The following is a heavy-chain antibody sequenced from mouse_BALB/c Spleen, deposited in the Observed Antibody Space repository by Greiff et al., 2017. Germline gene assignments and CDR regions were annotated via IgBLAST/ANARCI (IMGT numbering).Heavy chain of an antibody. J-gene: IGHJ4*01. Sequence: EVKLMESGGGLVQPGGSRKLSCAASGFTFSDYGMAWVRQAPGKGPEWVAFISNLAYSIYYADTVTGRFTISRENAKNTLYLEMSSLRSEDTAMYYCARAPSLITTGAMDYWGQGTSVTVSS. D-gene: IGHD1-1*01. CDR3: ARAPSLITTGAMDY. CDR2: ISNLAYSI. CDR1: GFTFSDYG. V-gene: IGHV5-15*02.